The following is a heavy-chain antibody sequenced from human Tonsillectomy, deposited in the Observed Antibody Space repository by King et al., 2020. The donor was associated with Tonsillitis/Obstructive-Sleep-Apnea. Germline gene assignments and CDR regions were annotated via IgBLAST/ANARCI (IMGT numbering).Heavy chain of an antibody. CDR2: IIPILGTE. CDR3: ARDSRGYCSGGSCYYFDY. V-gene: IGHV1-69*01. CDR1: GGTFSSYA. J-gene: IGHJ4*02. Sequence: QLVQSGAEVKKPGSSVKVSCKASGGTFSSYAISWVRQAPGQGLEWMGWIIPILGTENYGQKFQGRVTITADESTSTAYMELGSLRSEDTAVYYCARDSRGYCSGGSCYYFDYWGQGTLVTVSS. D-gene: IGHD2-15*01.